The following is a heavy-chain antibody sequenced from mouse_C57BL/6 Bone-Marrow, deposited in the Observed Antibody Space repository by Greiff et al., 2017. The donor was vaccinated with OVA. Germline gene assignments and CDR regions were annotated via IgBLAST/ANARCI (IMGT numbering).Heavy chain of an antibody. CDR2: ISYDGSN. V-gene: IGHV3-6*01. Sequence: EESGPGLVKPSQSLSLTCSVTGYSITSGYYWNWIRQFPGNKLEWMGYISYDGSNNYNPSLKNRISITRDTSKNQFFLKLNSVTTEDTATYYCARERKDRGFDYWGQGTTLTVSS. CDR3: ARERKDRGFDY. CDR1: GYSITSGYY. D-gene: IGHD3-3*01. J-gene: IGHJ2*01.